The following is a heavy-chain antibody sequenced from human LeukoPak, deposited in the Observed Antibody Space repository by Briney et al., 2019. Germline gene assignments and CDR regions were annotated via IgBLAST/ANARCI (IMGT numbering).Heavy chain of an antibody. CDR1: GGTFSSYA. CDR2: IIPILGIA. D-gene: IGHD3-10*01. J-gene: IGHJ5*02. Sequence: VKVSCKASGGTFSSYAISWVRQAPGQGLEWMGRIIPILGIANYAQKFQGRVTITADESTSTAYMELSSLRSEDTAVYYCARDRENYYGSGSYSSYNWFDPWGQGTLVTVSS. CDR3: ARDRENYYGSGSYSSYNWFDP. V-gene: IGHV1-69*04.